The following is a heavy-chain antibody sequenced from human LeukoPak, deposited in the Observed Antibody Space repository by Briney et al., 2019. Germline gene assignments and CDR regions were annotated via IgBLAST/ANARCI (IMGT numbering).Heavy chain of an antibody. CDR1: GGSFSGYY. V-gene: IGHV4-34*01. Sequence: SETLSLTCAVYGGSFSGYYWSWIRQPPGKGLEWIGEINHSGSTNYNPPLKSRVTISVDTSKNQFSLNLSSVTAADTAVYYCARNGLLGYYMDVWGKGTTVTVSS. J-gene: IGHJ6*03. D-gene: IGHD2-8*01. CDR2: INHSGST. CDR3: ARNGLLGYYMDV.